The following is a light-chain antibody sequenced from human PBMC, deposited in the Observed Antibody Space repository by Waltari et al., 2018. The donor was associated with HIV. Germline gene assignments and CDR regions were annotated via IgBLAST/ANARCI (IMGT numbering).Light chain of an antibody. J-gene: IGLJ3*02. CDR3: QSYDSSNHNWV. V-gene: IGLV6-57*03. CDR1: RGSIASTH. Sequence: NFMLTQPHSVSESPGKTVTISCPRSRGSIASTHVQWYQQSPGSAPTTVMYEDNQRPSGGPVRFSGSIDRSSNSASLTISGLKTEDEADYYCQSYDSSNHNWVFGGGTKLTVL. CDR2: EDN.